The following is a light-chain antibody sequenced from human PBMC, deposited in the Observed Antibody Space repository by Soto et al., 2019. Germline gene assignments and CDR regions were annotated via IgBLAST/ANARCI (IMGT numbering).Light chain of an antibody. J-gene: IGKJ5*01. V-gene: IGKV1-17*03. Sequence: EIQVSQSPHAPSLSVGDRVTITCRASRDISNHLVWHQQKPGKVPKRLIYDASSLQTGVPSRFSGSAAGTDFTLTISILQPEDFATYYCLLHTYFPITFGQGTRLEIK. CDR2: DAS. CDR3: LLHTYFPIT. CDR1: RDISNH.